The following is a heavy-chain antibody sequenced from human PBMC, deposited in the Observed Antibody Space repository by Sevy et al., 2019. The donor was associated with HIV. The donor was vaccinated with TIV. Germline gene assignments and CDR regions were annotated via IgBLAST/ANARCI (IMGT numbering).Heavy chain of an antibody. D-gene: IGHD2-8*01. J-gene: IGHJ4*02. CDR2: IKQDGSEK. Sequence: GGSLRLSCAASGFTFNSYWMSWVRQAPGKGLEWVANIKQDGSEKYYVDSVKGRFTISRDNSQNSLFLQMNTLRAEDTAVYYCAREDSNGVCYSHWGQGTLVTVSS. CDR1: GFTFNSYW. CDR3: AREDSNGVCYSH. V-gene: IGHV3-7*01.